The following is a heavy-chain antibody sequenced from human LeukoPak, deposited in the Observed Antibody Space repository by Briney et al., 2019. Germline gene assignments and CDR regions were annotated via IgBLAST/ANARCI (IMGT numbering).Heavy chain of an antibody. Sequence: GGSLRLSCAASGFAVSINFMTWVRQAPGKGLEWVSVISVGGTTNYADSVKGRFTISRDNSGNTVSLQMNSLRAEDTAVYYCARGRPWLQFTRYYYYYMDVWGKGTTVTVSS. D-gene: IGHD5-24*01. V-gene: IGHV3-66*01. CDR1: GFAVSINF. CDR2: ISVGGTT. CDR3: ARGRPWLQFTRYYYYYMDV. J-gene: IGHJ6*03.